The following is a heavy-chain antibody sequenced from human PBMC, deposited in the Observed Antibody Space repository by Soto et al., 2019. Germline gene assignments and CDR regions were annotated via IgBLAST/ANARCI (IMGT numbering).Heavy chain of an antibody. Sequence: GGSLRLSCVASGFTFTRYYMTWVRQAPGKGLEWVASINLDGSEQFYVDSVKGRFIISRDNARSSLYLQMNSLRAEGTALYFCSRENWFQDYWGPGTLVTVSS. V-gene: IGHV3-7*03. CDR2: INLDGSEQ. D-gene: IGHD3-9*01. J-gene: IGHJ4*02. CDR3: SRENWFQDY. CDR1: GFTFTRYY.